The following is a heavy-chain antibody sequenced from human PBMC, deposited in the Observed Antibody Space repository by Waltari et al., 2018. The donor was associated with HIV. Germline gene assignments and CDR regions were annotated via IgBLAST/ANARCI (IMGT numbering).Heavy chain of an antibody. CDR3: ARALTRGLWDS. CDR2: VYLGGST. D-gene: IGHD2-2*01. CDR1: GFSVSDNY. Sequence: VHLVASGGGLIQPGGSLSLSCAASGFSVSDNYMSWVRQAPGKRPEWVSVVYLGGSTDYADSVRGRFTTSRDESKNMLYLQMNSLRAEDTAVYYCARALTRGLWDSWGQGTLVSVSS. V-gene: IGHV3-53*01. J-gene: IGHJ4*02.